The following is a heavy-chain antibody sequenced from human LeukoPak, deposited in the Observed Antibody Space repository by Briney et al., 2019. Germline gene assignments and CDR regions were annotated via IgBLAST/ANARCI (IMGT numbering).Heavy chain of an antibody. CDR2: MNPNSGNT. D-gene: IGHD2-2*01. CDR1: GYTFTSYD. J-gene: IGHJ5*02. CDR3: ARDARRRYCSSTSCYWGWFDP. V-gene: IGHV1-8*03. Sequence: GASVKVSCKASGYTFTSYDINWVRQATGQGLEWMGWMNPNSGNTGYAQKFQGRVTITRNTSISTAYMELSSLRSEDTAVCYCARDARRRYCSSTSCYWGWFDPWGQGTLVTVSS.